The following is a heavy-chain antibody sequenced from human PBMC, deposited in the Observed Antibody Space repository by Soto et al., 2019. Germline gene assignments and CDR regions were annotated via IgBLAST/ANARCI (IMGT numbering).Heavy chain of an antibody. Sequence: EVQLVESGGGLVKPGGSLRLSCAASGFTFSSYSMNWVRQAPGKGLEWVSSISSSSSYIYYADSVKGRFTISRENAKNSLYLQMNSLRAEDTAVYYCASDATTVVLDVWGQGTTVTVSS. D-gene: IGHD4-17*01. V-gene: IGHV3-21*01. CDR3: ASDATTVVLDV. J-gene: IGHJ6*02. CDR2: ISSSSSYI. CDR1: GFTFSSYS.